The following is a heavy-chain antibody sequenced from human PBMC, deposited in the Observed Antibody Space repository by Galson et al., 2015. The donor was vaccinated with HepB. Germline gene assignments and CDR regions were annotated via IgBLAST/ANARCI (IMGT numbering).Heavy chain of an antibody. V-gene: IGHV3-21*01. Sequence: SLRLSCAASGFTFSSYSMNWVRQAPGKGLEWVSSISSSSSYIYYADSVKGRFTISRDNAKNSLYLQMNSLRAEDTAVYYCASLLAYCGGDCYSNYYYYGMDVWGQRTTVTVSS. CDR3: ASLLAYCGGDCYSNYYYYGMDV. D-gene: IGHD2-21*02. CDR2: ISSSSSYI. J-gene: IGHJ6*02. CDR1: GFTFSSYS.